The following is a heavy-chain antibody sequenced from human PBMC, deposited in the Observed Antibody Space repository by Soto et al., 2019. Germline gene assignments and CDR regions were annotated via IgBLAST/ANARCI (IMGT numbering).Heavy chain of an antibody. Sequence: ASVKVSCKASNYIFTTYGISWVRQAPGQGLEWMGWISAYNGNTNYAQNLQGRVTMTTDTSTSTAYMELRSLRSDDTAVYYCARDGMYSSSLHFDHWGQGTLVTVSS. V-gene: IGHV1-18*01. CDR1: NYIFTTYG. CDR3: ARDGMYSSSLHFDH. D-gene: IGHD6-6*01. CDR2: ISAYNGNT. J-gene: IGHJ4*02.